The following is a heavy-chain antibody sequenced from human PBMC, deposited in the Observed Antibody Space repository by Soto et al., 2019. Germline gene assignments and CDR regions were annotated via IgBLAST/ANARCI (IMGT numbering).Heavy chain of an antibody. Sequence: EVQLVESGGGLVNPGWSLRLSCAASGFTFSRYKMHWVRQAPREGLEWIASISSSSRYIYYGDSVKGRFTISRDNAKNSLYLQMSSLRAEDSAVYYGARLRVTTQEWGMDYYMDVWGQGTTVTVSS. D-gene: IGHD4-17*01. CDR2: ISSSSRYI. V-gene: IGHV3-21*02. CDR3: ARLRVTTQEWGMDYYMDV. CDR1: GFTFSRYK. J-gene: IGHJ6*03.